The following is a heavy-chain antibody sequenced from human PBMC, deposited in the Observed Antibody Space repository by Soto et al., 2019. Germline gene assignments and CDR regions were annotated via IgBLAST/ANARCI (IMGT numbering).Heavy chain of an antibody. CDR3: ARHHTVVVVADDLDY. V-gene: IGHV3-23*01. CDR1: GFSFDYYA. D-gene: IGHD2-15*01. J-gene: IGHJ4*02. CDR2: ISGGGGTT. Sequence: EMQLLESGGGLVQPGGSLRLSCVASGFSFDYYALSWVRQAPGKGLEWVSAISGGGGTTYHAESVKGRFTVSRDNSKSILYLEMNSLRVEDTAVYYCARHHTVVVVADDLDYWGQGTLVTVSS.